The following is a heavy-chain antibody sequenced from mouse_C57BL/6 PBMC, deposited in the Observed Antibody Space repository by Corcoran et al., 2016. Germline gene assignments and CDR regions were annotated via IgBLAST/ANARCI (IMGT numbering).Heavy chain of an antibody. V-gene: IGHV1-18*01. CDR2: INPNNGGT. Sequence: EVQLQQSGPELVKPGASVKIPCKASGYTFTDYNMDWVKQSHGKSLEWIGDINPNNGGTIYNQKFKGKATLTVDKSSSTAYMELRSLTSEDTAVYYCARSRGPAQATWFAYWGQGTLVTVSA. D-gene: IGHD3-2*02. J-gene: IGHJ3*01. CDR3: ARSRGPAQATWFAY. CDR1: GYTFTDYN.